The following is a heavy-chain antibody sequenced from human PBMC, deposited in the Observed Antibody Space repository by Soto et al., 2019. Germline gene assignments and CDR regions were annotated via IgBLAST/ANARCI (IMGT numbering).Heavy chain of an antibody. V-gene: IGHV4-31*03. J-gene: IGHJ4*02. Sequence: QVQLQESGPGLVKPSQTLSLTCTVSGGSITTGGYYWSWIRQNPGKGLEWIGYIYYSGSTSYNPSLKSRITMSVDTSKNQFSLKLNSVTAADTAVYYCARDDTRAGYDYWGQGTLVTVSS. CDR3: ARDDTRAGYDY. CDR1: GGSITTGGYY. CDR2: IYYSGST. D-gene: IGHD5-18*01.